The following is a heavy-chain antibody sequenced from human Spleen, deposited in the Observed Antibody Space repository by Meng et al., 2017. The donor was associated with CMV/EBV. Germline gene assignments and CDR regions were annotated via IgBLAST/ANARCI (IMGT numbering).Heavy chain of an antibody. CDR1: GYTFTSYD. CDR2: MNPNSGNT. Sequence: ASVKVSCKASGYTFTSYDINWVRQATGQGLEWMGWMNPNSGNTGYAQKFQGRVIMTRNTSISTAYMELSSLRSEDTAVYYCAILPPRYNWNDVPTRAFDIWGQGTMVTVSS. D-gene: IGHD1-1*01. V-gene: IGHV1-8*01. J-gene: IGHJ3*02. CDR3: AILPPRYNWNDVPTRAFDI.